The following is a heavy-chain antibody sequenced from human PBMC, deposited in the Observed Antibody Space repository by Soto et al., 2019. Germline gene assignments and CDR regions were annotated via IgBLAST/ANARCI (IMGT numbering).Heavy chain of an antibody. CDR3: AREAGVYGSGSYGMDV. CDR1: GFTFSNYS. D-gene: IGHD3-10*01. V-gene: IGHV3-30-3*01. Sequence: QVQLVESGGGVVQPGRSLRLSCAASGFTFSNYSMHWVRQAPGKGLAWVAVISYDGSNKYYADSVKGRFTISRDNSKNTLYLQMNSLRAEDTAVYYCAREAGVYGSGSYGMDVWGQGTTVTVSS. J-gene: IGHJ6*02. CDR2: ISYDGSNK.